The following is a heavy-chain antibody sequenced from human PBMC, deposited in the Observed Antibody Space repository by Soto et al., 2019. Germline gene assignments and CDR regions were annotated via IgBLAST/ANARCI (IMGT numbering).Heavy chain of an antibody. V-gene: IGHV1-2*02. CDR3: ARGATWYDP. Sequence: QVQLVQSGAEVRKPGASVKVSCRASGYRFNLYYMHWVRQAPGDGLEWMGWSDPNIGVTHYPQRFQGRVTMTRDTSISTVYVELSSLTSDDTAIYYGARGATWYDPWGQGALVSV. CDR1: GYRFNLYY. D-gene: IGHD1-20*01. J-gene: IGHJ5*02. CDR2: SDPNIGVT.